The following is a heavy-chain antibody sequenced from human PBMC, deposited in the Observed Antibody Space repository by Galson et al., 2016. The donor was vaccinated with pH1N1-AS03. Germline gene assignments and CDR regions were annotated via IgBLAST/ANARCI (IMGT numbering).Heavy chain of an antibody. V-gene: IGHV5-51*01. Sequence: QSGAEVKKPGESLKISCRASAYIFGNYWFAWVRQMPGKGLEWMGIMYPANSDIRYSPSFQGQVTISADTSINTVFLEWNSLRASDTAIYYCARRVSLTGREFDYWGQGTRVTVSS. J-gene: IGHJ4*02. D-gene: IGHD3-9*01. CDR2: MYPANSDI. CDR1: AYIFGNYW. CDR3: ARRVSLTGREFDY.